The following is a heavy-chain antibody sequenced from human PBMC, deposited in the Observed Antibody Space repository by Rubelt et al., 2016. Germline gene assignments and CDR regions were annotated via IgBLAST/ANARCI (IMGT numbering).Heavy chain of an antibody. CDR1: GGSISSSSYY. V-gene: IGHV4-39*01. Sequence: QLQLQESGPGLVKPSETLSLTCTVSGGSISSSSYYWGWIRQPPGKGLEWIGSIYYSGSTYYNPSLKSRVTISLDTSKNQFSLKLSSVTAADTAVYYCARHLPYSSGYYLVEYFDYWGQGTLVIVSS. CDR3: ARHLPYSSGYYLVEYFDY. J-gene: IGHJ4*02. CDR2: IYYSGST. D-gene: IGHD3-22*01.